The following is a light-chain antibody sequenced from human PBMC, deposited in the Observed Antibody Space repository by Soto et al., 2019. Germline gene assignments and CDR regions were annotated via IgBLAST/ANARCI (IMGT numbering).Light chain of an antibody. J-gene: IGKJ5*01. CDR1: QSVLYSSDNKNY. Sequence: DIVMTQSPDSLAVSLGERATINCKSSQSVLYSSDNKNYLFWYQQKPGQPPKLLIYWASTRESGVPDRFSGSGSGTDFTLTISSLQAEDVAVYYCQQYYSTPITFGQGTRLEIK. CDR3: QQYYSTPIT. CDR2: WAS. V-gene: IGKV4-1*01.